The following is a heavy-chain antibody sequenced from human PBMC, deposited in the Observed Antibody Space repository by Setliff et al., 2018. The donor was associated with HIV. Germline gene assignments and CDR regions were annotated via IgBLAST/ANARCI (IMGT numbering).Heavy chain of an antibody. CDR1: GGSISRGRYS. J-gene: IGHJ4*02. CDR3: ARLRQWLAFFDS. CDR2: ISYTGIT. V-gene: IGHV4-39*01. Sequence: SETLSLTCTVSGGSISRGRYSWGWIRQPPGKGLEWIGSISYTGITNYNPSLKSRVTISVDTSQNQFSLKLTSVTAADTAVYYCARLRQWLAFFDSWGQGTLVTVSS. D-gene: IGHD6-19*01.